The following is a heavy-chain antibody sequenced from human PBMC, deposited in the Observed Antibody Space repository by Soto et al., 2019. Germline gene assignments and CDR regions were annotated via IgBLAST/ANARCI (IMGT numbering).Heavy chain of an antibody. CDR1: GFTFSSYG. J-gene: IGHJ6*02. V-gene: IGHV3-33*01. D-gene: IGHD3-22*01. CDR2: IWYDGSNK. CDR3: ARTGATGGYYDMNPGMDV. Sequence: GGSLRLSCAASGFTFSSYGMHWVRQAPGKGLEWVAVIWYDGSNKYYADSVKGRFTISRDNSKNTLYLQMNSLRAEDTAVYYCARTGATGGYYDMNPGMDVWGQGTTVTVSS.